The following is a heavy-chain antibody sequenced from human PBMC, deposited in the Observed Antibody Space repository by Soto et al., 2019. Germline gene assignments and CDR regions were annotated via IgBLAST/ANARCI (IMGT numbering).Heavy chain of an antibody. J-gene: IGHJ4*02. V-gene: IGHV3-33*01. CDR2: IRFDGSNE. D-gene: IGHD1-7*01. Sequence: QEQLVESGGGVVQPGTSLRLSCAVPGGIFHGYGMHWVRQAPGKGLEWVAIIRFDGSNEEYADSVKGRFTISRDNSKNTLYMQRNTLGAEDTAVSYCARDGIGGTVFRGYLDYWGRGTVVTVSS. CDR1: GGIFHGYG. CDR3: ARDGIGGTVFRGYLDY.